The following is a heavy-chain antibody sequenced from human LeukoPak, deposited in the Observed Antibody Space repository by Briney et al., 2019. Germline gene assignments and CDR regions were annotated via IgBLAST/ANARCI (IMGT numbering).Heavy chain of an antibody. CDR1: GGSFSGYY. D-gene: IGHD4-23*01. CDR2: INHSGST. Sequence: SETLSLTCAVYGGSFSGYYWSWIRQPPGKGLEWIGEINHSGSTNYNPSLKSRVTISVDTSKNQFSLKLSSVTAADTAVYYCARVDYGGKGVFDYWGQGTLVTVSS. J-gene: IGHJ4*02. CDR3: ARVDYGGKGVFDY. V-gene: IGHV4-34*01.